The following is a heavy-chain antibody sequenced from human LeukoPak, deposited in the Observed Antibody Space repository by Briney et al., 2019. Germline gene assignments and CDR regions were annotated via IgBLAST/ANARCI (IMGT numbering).Heavy chain of an antibody. CDR1: GGSITSSSYY. J-gene: IGHJ4*02. V-gene: IGHV4-39*01. CDR2: IYYSVST. CDR3: ARLPTVTFFDY. Sequence: SETLSLTCTVSGGSITSSSYYWGWIRQPPGKGLEWIGSIYYSVSTYYNPSLKSRVTISVDTSKNQFSLKLSSVTAADTAVYYCARLPTVTFFDYWGQGTLVTVSS. D-gene: IGHD4-17*01.